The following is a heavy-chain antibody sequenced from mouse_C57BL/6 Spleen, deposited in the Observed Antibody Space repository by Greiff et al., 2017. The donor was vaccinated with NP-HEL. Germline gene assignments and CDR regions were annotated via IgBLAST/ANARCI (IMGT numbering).Heavy chain of an antibody. CDR1: GYSFTGYY. D-gene: IGHD1-1*01. J-gene: IGHJ2*01. CDR2: INPSTGGT. Sequence: EVQLQQSGPELVKPGASVKISCKASGYSFTGYYMNWVKQSPEKSLEWIGEINPSTGGTTYNQKFKAKATLTVDKSSSTAYMQLKSLTSEDSAVYYCARYPFYYYGSSSDYFDYWGQGTTLTVSS. CDR3: ARYPFYYYGSSSDYFDY. V-gene: IGHV1-42*01.